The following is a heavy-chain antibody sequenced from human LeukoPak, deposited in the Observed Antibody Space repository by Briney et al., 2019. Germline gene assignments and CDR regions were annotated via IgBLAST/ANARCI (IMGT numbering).Heavy chain of an antibody. Sequence: SETLSLTCAVYGGSLSGYYWSWIRQPPGKGLEWIGETSHSGNTDYNPNLRSRVTISVDTSKNQFSLKLRSVTAADAAVYYCAKVRPRRQWLVRDAFDIRGQGTMVTVSS. J-gene: IGHJ3*02. CDR2: TSHSGNT. D-gene: IGHD6-19*01. CDR1: GGSLSGYY. CDR3: AKVRPRRQWLVRDAFDI. V-gene: IGHV4-34*01.